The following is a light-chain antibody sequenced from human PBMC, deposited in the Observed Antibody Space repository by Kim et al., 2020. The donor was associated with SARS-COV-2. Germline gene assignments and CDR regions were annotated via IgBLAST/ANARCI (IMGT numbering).Light chain of an antibody. CDR3: AAWDDSLSGWV. V-gene: IGLV1-47*01. Sequence: GQRVTISGSGSSSNIGSNYVYWHQQLPGTAPKLLIYRNNQRPSGVPDRFSGSKSGTSASLAISGLRSEDEADYYCAAWDDSLSGWVFGGGTQLTVL. CDR2: RNN. J-gene: IGLJ3*02. CDR1: SSNIGSNY.